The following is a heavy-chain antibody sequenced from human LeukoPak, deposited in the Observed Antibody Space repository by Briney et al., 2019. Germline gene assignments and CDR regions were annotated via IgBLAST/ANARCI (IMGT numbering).Heavy chain of an antibody. Sequence: GGSLRLSCAASGFTYSLFWMSWVRQAPGKGLEWVANIKQDGSEKYYVDSVKGRFTISRDNAERSLYLQMNSLRAEDTAVYCCARGFASGDYGADWGQGTLVTVSS. V-gene: IGHV3-7*01. CDR3: ARGFASGDYGAD. CDR2: IKQDGSEK. J-gene: IGHJ4*02. D-gene: IGHD4-17*01. CDR1: GFTYSLFW.